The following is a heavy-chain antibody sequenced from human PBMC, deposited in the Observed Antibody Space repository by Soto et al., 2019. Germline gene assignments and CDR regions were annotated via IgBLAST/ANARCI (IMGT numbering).Heavy chain of an antibody. CDR2: ISAYNGNT. CDR3: ARGHMSQLELTPVGWFDP. Sequence: QVQLVQSGAEVKKPGASVKVSCKASGYTFTSYGISWVRQAPGQGLEWMGWISAYNGNTNYAQKLQGRVTMTTDTSTSTAYMELRSLRSDDTAVYYCARGHMSQLELTPVGWFDPWGQGTLVTVSS. D-gene: IGHD1-1*01. CDR1: GYTFTSYG. J-gene: IGHJ5*02. V-gene: IGHV1-18*01.